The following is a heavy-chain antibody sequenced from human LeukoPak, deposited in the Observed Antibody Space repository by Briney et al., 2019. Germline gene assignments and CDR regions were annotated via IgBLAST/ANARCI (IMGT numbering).Heavy chain of an antibody. V-gene: IGHV3-7*01. J-gene: IGHJ3*02. CDR3: ASEWLGAFDI. CDR1: GFSLSAYW. Sequence: GGSLRLSCAASGFSLSAYWMTWVRQAPGKGLEWVANINRDGSQKNHVDSVKGRFTISRDNAKNSLYLQMNSLRAEDTAVYYCASEWLGAFDIWGQGTMVTVSS. D-gene: IGHD5-12*01. CDR2: INRDGSQK.